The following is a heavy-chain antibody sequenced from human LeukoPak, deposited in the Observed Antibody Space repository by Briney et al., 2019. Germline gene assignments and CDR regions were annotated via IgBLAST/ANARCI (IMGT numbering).Heavy chain of an antibody. D-gene: IGHD2-2*01. CDR3: ARDYCTSTTCPNWFDP. CDR2: INHSGST. J-gene: IGHJ5*02. V-gene: IGHV4-34*01. CDR1: GGSFSGYY. Sequence: SETLSLTCAVYGGSFSGYYWSWIRQPPGKGLEWIGEINHSGSTNYNLSLKSRVTISVDKSKNPFSLKLNSVTAADTAVYYCARDYCTSTTCPNWFDPWGQGTLVTVSS.